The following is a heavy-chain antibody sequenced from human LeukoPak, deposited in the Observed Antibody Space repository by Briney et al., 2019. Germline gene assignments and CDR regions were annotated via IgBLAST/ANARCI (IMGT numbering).Heavy chain of an antibody. CDR3: ARGHDYYYYYMDV. CDR2: INPNSGGT. J-gene: IGHJ6*03. Sequence: HEASVKVSCKASGYTFTGYYMHWVRQAPGQGLEWMGWINPNSGGTNYAQKFQGRVTMTRDTSISTAYMELSRLRYDDTAVYYCARGHDYYYYYMDVWGKGTTVTVSS. V-gene: IGHV1-2*02. CDR1: GYTFTGYY.